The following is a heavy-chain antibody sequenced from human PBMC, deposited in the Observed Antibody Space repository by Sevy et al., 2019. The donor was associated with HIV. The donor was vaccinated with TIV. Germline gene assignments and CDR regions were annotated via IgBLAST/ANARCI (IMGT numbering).Heavy chain of an antibody. D-gene: IGHD3-22*01. CDR1: GYTFTSYA. Sequence: ASVKVSCKASGYTFTSYAMNWARQAPGQGLEWMGWINTNTGNPTYAQGFTGRFVFSLDTSVSTAYLQISSLKAEDTAVYYCARVSHYYDRSGYYWGLDYWGQGTLVPVSS. CDR3: ARVSHYYDRSGYYWGLDY. CDR2: INTNTGNP. J-gene: IGHJ4*02. V-gene: IGHV7-4-1*02.